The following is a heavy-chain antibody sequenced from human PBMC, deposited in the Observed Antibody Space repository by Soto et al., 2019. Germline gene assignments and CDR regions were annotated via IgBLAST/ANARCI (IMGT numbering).Heavy chain of an antibody. D-gene: IGHD3-3*01. Sequence: SETLSLTCTVSGGSISSYYWSWIRQPPGKGLEWIGYIYYSGSTNYNPSLKSRVTISVDTSKNQFSLKLSSVTAADTAVYYCARVPDFRGYYYYYYMDVWGKGTTVTVSS. V-gene: IGHV4-59*01. J-gene: IGHJ6*03. CDR3: ARVPDFRGYYYYYYMDV. CDR2: IYYSGST. CDR1: GGSISSYY.